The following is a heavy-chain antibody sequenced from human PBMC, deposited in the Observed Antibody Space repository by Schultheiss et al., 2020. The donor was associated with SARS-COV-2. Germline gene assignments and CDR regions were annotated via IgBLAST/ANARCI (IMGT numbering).Heavy chain of an antibody. CDR3: ARSGSSSFRANGMDV. D-gene: IGHD6-6*01. Sequence: SGPTLVKPTQTLTLTCTFSGFSLSTSGVGVGWIRQPPGKALEWLALIYWNDVKRYSPSLKSRLTISKDTSKNQVVLTMTNMDPVDTATYYCARSGSSSFRANGMDVWGQGTTVTVSS. CDR2: IYWNDVK. CDR1: GFSLSTSGVG. V-gene: IGHV2-5*01. J-gene: IGHJ6*02.